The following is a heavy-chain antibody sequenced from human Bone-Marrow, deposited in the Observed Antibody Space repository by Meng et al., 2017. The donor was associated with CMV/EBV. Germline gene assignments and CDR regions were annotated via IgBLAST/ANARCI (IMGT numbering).Heavy chain of an antibody. CDR3: ARLLYYYGMDV. Sequence: GSLRLSCTVSGGSIRSSSYYWGWIRQPPGKGLEWIGEINHSGSTNYNPSLKSRVTISVDTSKNQFSLKLSSVTAADTAVYYCARLLYYYGMDVWGQGTTVTVSS. V-gene: IGHV4-39*07. J-gene: IGHJ6*02. CDR2: INHSGST. CDR1: GGSIRSSSYY.